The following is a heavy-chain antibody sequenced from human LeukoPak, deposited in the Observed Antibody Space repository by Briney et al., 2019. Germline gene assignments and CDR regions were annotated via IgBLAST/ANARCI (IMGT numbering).Heavy chain of an antibody. J-gene: IGHJ6*02. Sequence: SETLSLTCTVSGGSISSYYWSWIRQPPGKGLEWIGYIYYSGSTNYNPSLKSRVAISVDTSKNQFSLKLSSVTAADTAVYYCARDRGDGYNSYYYYYYGMDVWGQGTTVTVSS. CDR1: GGSISSYY. CDR3: ARDRGDGYNSYYYYYYGMDV. V-gene: IGHV4-59*01. D-gene: IGHD5-24*01. CDR2: IYYSGST.